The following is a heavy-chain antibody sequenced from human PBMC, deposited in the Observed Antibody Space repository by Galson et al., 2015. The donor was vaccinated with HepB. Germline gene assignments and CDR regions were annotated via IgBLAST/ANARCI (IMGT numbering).Heavy chain of an antibody. CDR3: ARVAGSGSYQYYLDY. V-gene: IGHV3-21*01. CDR1: GFTFSSYS. Sequence: SLRLSCAASGFTFSSYSMNWVRQAPGKGLEWVSSISSSSSYIYYADSVKGRFTISRDNAKNSLYLQMNSLRAEDTAVYYCARVAGSGSYQYYLDYWGQGTLVTVSS. J-gene: IGHJ4*02. CDR2: ISSSSSYI. D-gene: IGHD1-26*01.